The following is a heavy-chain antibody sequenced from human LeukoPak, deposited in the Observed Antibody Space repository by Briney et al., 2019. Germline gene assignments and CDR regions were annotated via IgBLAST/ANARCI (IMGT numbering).Heavy chain of an antibody. CDR2: INPSGGST. D-gene: IGHD5-18*01. J-gene: IGHJ4*02. CDR3: ATAPTAPDY. CDR1: GYTFTSYY. V-gene: IGHV1-46*01. Sequence: ASVKVSCKASGYTFTSYYMHWVRQAPGQGLEWMGIINPSGGSTSYAQKFQGRVTTTTDTSTSTAYMELRSLRSDDTAVYYCATAPTAPDYWGQGTLVTVSS.